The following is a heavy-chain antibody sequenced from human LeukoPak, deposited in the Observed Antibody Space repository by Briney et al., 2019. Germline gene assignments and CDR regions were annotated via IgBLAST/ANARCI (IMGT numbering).Heavy chain of an antibody. Sequence: SETLSLTCTVSGGSISSSSYYWGWIRQPPGKGLEWIGSIYHGGSSYYNPSLKSRVTISVDTSKNQFSLKLSSVTAADTAVYYCARHSSYYGNFDYWGQGTLVTVSS. CDR1: GGSISSSSYY. J-gene: IGHJ4*02. CDR2: IYHGGSS. V-gene: IGHV4-39*01. CDR3: ARHSSYYGNFDY. D-gene: IGHD3-10*01.